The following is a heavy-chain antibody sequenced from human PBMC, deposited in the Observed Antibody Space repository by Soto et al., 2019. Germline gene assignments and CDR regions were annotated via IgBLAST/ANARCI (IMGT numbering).Heavy chain of an antibody. CDR2: ISGSGGST. D-gene: IGHD3-3*01. V-gene: IGHV3-23*01. Sequence: GGSLRLSCAASGFTFSSYAMSWVRQAPGKGLEWVSAISGSGGSTYYADSVKGRFTISRDNSKNTLYLQMNSLRAEDTAVYYCAKEGGKYYDFWSGYYTGRFYCGMDVWGQGTTVTVSS. CDR3: AKEGGKYYDFWSGYYTGRFYCGMDV. CDR1: GFTFSSYA. J-gene: IGHJ6*02.